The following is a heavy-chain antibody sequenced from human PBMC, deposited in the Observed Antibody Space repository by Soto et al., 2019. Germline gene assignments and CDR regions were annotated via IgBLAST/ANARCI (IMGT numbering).Heavy chain of an antibody. Sequence: QVQLVQSGAEVKKPGASVKVSCKASGYTFTGYYMHWVRQAPGQGLEWMGWINPNSGGTNYAQKFQGWVTMTRDTSMSTAYMELSRLRSDDTAVYYCARDLRAVRSWRGMDLWGQGTTVTVCS. CDR2: INPNSGGT. V-gene: IGHV1-2*04. CDR1: GYTFTGYY. J-gene: IGHJ6*02. CDR3: ARDLRAVRSWRGMDL. D-gene: IGHD3-10*01.